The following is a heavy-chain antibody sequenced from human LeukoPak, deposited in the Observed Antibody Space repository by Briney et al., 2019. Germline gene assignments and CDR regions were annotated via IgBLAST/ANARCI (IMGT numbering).Heavy chain of an antibody. CDR2: IFYGGST. V-gene: IGHV4-39*07. Sequence: SETLSLTCTVSGASISSSSYYWGWIRQPPGKGLEWIGSIFYGGSTYNNPSLKSRVTISVDTSKNQFSLKLSSVTAADTAVYYCASTSLDYDILTGYYSWFDPWGQGTLVTVSS. D-gene: IGHD3-9*01. CDR1: GASISSSSYY. CDR3: ASTSLDYDILTGYYSWFDP. J-gene: IGHJ5*02.